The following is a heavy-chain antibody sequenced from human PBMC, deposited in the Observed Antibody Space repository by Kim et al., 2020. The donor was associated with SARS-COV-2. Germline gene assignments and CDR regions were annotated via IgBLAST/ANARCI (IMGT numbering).Heavy chain of an antibody. J-gene: IGHJ4*02. CDR2: IYYSGST. D-gene: IGHD3-10*01. V-gene: IGHV4-59*01. Sequence: SETLSLTCTVSGGSISSYYWSWIRQPPGKGLEWIGYIYYSGSTNYNPSLKSRVTISVDTSKNQFSLKLSSVTAADTAVYYCARDGVSNYYGSGVFDYWVQGTLVTVSS. CDR1: GGSISSYY. CDR3: ARDGVSNYYGSGVFDY.